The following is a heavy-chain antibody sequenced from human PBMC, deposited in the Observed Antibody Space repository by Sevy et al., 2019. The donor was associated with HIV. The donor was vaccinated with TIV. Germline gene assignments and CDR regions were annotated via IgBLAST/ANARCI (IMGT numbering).Heavy chain of an antibody. D-gene: IGHD3-9*01. CDR2: ISWNSGSR. V-gene: IGHV3-9*01. J-gene: IGHJ6*02. Sequence: GGSLRLSCAASGFTFDDYAMHWVRQAPGKGLEWVSGISWNSGSRGYADSVKGRFTISRDNAKNSLYLQMNSLRAEDTPLYYCAKDKKRYFDDFYYYYGMDVWCQGTPVTVSS. CDR3: AKDKKRYFDDFYYYYGMDV. CDR1: GFTFDDYA.